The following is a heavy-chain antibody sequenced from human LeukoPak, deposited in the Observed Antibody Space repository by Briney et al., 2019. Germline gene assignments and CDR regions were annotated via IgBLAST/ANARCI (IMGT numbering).Heavy chain of an antibody. J-gene: IGHJ4*02. Sequence: GGSLRLSCAASGFTFSSYSMNWVRQAPGKGLEWVSNISRGSRTIYYSDSVKGRFSISRDNAKNSVYLQMNSLRTEDTAVYYCARDSYSSSRNDYWGQGTLVTVSS. CDR2: ISRGSRTI. CDR3: ARDSYSSSRNDY. CDR1: GFTFSSYS. V-gene: IGHV3-48*01. D-gene: IGHD6-13*01.